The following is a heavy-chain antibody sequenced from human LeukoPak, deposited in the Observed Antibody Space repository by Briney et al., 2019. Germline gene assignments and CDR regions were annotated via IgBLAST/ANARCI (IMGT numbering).Heavy chain of an antibody. J-gene: IGHJ4*02. D-gene: IGHD3-10*01. CDR1: GFTVSSNY. CDR2: IYSGGST. CDR3: ARQYGSGSYYNPLGY. Sequence: GGSLRLSCAASGFTVSSNYMTWVRQAPGKGLEWVSVIYSGGSTYYADSVKGRFTISRDNSKNTLYLKMNSLRADDSAVYYCARQYGSGSYYNPLGYWGQGTLVTVSS. V-gene: IGHV3-66*04.